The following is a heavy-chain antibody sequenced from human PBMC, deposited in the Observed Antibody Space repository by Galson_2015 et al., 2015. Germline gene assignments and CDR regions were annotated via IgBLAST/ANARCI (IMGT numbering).Heavy chain of an antibody. D-gene: IGHD3-22*01. CDR3: AREGGRMIVKRAFDI. V-gene: IGHV3-74*01. CDR2: INSDGSST. Sequence: SLRLSCAASGFTFSSYWMHWVRQAPGKGLVWVSRINSDGSSTSYADSVKGRFTISRDNAKNTLYLQMNSLRAEDTAVYYCAREGGRMIVKRAFDIWGQGTMVTVSS. J-gene: IGHJ3*02. CDR1: GFTFSSYW.